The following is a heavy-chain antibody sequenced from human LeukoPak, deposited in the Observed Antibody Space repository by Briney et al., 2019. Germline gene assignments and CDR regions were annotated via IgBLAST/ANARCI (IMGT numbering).Heavy chain of an antibody. D-gene: IGHD2-2*01. J-gene: IGHJ6*03. CDR3: ARGLRPIVVVPAAILYYYYYMDV. CDR2: IYYSGST. CDR1: GGSISSYY. V-gene: IGHV4-59*01. Sequence: PSETLSLTCTVSGGSISSYYWSWIRQPPGKGLEWIGYIYYSGSTNYNPSLKSRVTISVDTSKNQFSLKLCSVTAADTAVYYCARGLRPIVVVPAAILYYYYYMDVWGKGTTVTVSS.